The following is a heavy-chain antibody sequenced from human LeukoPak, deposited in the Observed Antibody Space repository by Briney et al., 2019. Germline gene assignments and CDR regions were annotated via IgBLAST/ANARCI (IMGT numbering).Heavy chain of an antibody. D-gene: IGHD3-22*01. CDR1: GGSFSGYY. J-gene: IGHJ4*02. V-gene: IGHV4-34*01. Sequence: PSETLSLTCAVYGGSFSGYYWSLIRQPPGKGLEWIGEINHSGSTNYNPSLKSRVTISVDTSKNQFSLKLNSVTAAGTAVFYCARAEDSSGYYGTNFDYWGQGTLVTVSS. CDR3: ARAEDSSGYYGTNFDY. CDR2: INHSGST.